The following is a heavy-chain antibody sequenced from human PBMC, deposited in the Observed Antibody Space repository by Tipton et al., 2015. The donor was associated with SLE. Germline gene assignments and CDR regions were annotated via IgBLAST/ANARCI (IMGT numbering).Heavy chain of an antibody. CDR1: GFTFSNYG. D-gene: IGHD7-27*01. V-gene: IGHV3-30*18. Sequence: SLRLSCAASGFTFSNYGMHWVRQAPGKGLEWVAVIWSGGSKTYYADSVKGRFTISRDDPKNTLYLQMSSLRPEDTGIYYCAKSRGHPDETGPDSWGQGTLVTVSS. CDR2: IWSGGSKT. J-gene: IGHJ4*02. CDR3: AKSRGHPDETGPDS.